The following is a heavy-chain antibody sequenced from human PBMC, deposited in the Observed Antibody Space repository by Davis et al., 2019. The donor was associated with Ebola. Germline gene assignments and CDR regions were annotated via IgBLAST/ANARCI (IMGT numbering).Heavy chain of an antibody. Sequence: ASVKVSCKASGYTFTGYYMHWVRQAPGQGLEWMGIINPSGGSTSYAQKFQGRVTMTRDTSTSTVYMELSSLRSEDTAVYYCAREVVFGPAAMHGYYYYYGMDVWGQGTTVTVSS. V-gene: IGHV1-46*01. D-gene: IGHD2-2*01. CDR3: AREVVFGPAAMHGYYYYYGMDV. J-gene: IGHJ6*02. CDR2: INPSGGST. CDR1: GYTFTGYY.